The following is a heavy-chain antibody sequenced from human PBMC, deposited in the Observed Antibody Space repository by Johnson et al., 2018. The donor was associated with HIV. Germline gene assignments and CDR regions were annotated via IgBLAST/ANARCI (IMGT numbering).Heavy chain of an antibody. J-gene: IGHJ3*02. CDR3: AKIQGINYYGSGEDAFDI. CDR1: GFTFSNYA. Sequence: QVKLVESGGGVVQPGGSLRLSCAASGFTFSNYAMHWVRQAPGKGLEWVAFTRSDASNKYYADSVKGRFTISRDNSKNTLHLLMNSLRAEDTAVYYCAKIQGINYYGSGEDAFDIWGQGTMVTVS. V-gene: IGHV3-30*02. D-gene: IGHD3-10*01. CDR2: TRSDASNK.